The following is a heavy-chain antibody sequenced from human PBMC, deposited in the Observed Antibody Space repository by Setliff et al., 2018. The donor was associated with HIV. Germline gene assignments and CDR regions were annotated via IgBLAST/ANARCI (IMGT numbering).Heavy chain of an antibody. CDR1: GGSISSYY. CDR3: ARGRYRSRWYASDHYYIDV. Sequence: SETLSLTCTVSGGSISSYYWSWIRQPPGKGLEWIGYIYYAGSTYSNPSLESRVTISVDTSKSQFSLKLRSVTAADTALYYCARGRYRSRWYASDHYYIDVWGKGTTVTVSS. CDR2: IYYAGST. V-gene: IGHV4-59*04. J-gene: IGHJ6*03. D-gene: IGHD6-13*01.